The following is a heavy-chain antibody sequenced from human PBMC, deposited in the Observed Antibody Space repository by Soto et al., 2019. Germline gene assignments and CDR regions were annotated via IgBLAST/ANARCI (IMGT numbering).Heavy chain of an antibody. CDR2: VYWDGDK. CDR1: GFSITTNGVG. D-gene: IGHD2-15*01. Sequence: QITLKESGPTLMNPTETLTLTCAVSGFSITTNGVGVGWIRQPPGKALEWLGIVYWDGDKRYSPSLKTRLTITMDTCKNEVVLTLTNMDPVDTATYYCAHSVRGESCSGGACYFFDYWGQGTLVTVSS. CDR3: AHSVRGESCSGGACYFFDY. J-gene: IGHJ4*02. V-gene: IGHV2-5*02.